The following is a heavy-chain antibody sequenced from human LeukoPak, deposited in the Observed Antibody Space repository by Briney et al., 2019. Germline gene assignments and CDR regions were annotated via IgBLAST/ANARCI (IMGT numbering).Heavy chain of an antibody. Sequence: SETLSLTCAVYGGSFSGCYWSWIRQPPGKGLEWIGEINHSGSTNYNPSLKSRVTISVDTSKNQFSLKLSSVIAADTAVYYCARAGNMGSGWYRDYWGQGTLVTVSS. J-gene: IGHJ4*02. CDR1: GGSFSGCY. V-gene: IGHV4-34*01. D-gene: IGHD6-19*01. CDR3: ARAGNMGSGWYRDY. CDR2: INHSGST.